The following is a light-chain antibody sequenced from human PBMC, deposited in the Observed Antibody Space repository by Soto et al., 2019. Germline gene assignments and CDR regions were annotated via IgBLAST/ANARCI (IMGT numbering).Light chain of an antibody. CDR3: SSYENNDVL. CDR1: ISDVENYNL. Sequence: QSVLTQPASVSGSPGQSITISCSGPISDVENYNLVSWYQHHPGDPPKLIIYEDTKRPSGVSNRFSGSTSGNTASLTISRLQAEDEADYYCSSYENNDVLFGGGTKLTVL. J-gene: IGLJ2*01. V-gene: IGLV2-23*01. CDR2: EDT.